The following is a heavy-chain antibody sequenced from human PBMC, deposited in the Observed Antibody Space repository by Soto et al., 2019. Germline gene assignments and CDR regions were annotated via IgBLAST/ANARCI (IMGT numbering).Heavy chain of an antibody. CDR1: GGSISSYY. Sequence: QVQLQESGPGLVKPSETLSLSCTVFGGSISSYYWSWFRQSPGKRMEWIGYVHHSWGSSYNPSLPSRVAISLAPSKSQFSLKVTSVTATDTAVYYCARRGFGPLRGLVDVWGQGTTVTVSS. V-gene: IGHV4-59*08. J-gene: IGHJ6*02. CDR2: VHHSWGS. CDR3: ARRGFGPLRGLVDV. D-gene: IGHD3-10*01.